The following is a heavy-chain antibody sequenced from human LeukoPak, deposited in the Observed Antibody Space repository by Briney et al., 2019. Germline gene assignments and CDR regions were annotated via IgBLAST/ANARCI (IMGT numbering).Heavy chain of an antibody. CDR2: ISAYNGNI. Sequence: ASVKVSCKASGYTFTNYGVSWVRQAPGQRLEWMGWISAYNGNIDYAQNLQGRVTMTKDTSTSTAYMELRSLRSDDTAVYYCARDCSTSTCYGRHWGQGTLVIVSS. CDR3: ARDCSTSTCYGRH. V-gene: IGHV1-18*01. J-gene: IGHJ4*02. D-gene: IGHD2-2*01. CDR1: GYTFTNYG.